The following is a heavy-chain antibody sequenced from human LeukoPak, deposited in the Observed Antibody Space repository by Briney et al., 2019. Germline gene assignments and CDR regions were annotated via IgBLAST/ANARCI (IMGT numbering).Heavy chain of an antibody. CDR1: GYTFTSYG. Sequence: ASVKVSCKASGYTFTSYGISWVRQAPGQGPEWMGWINPNYGGTKYAPKFQGRVTMTRDTSITTAYMELSRLTSDDTAVYYCARDTGFPFFDYWGQGSLVTVSS. V-gene: IGHV1-2*02. CDR2: INPNYGGT. J-gene: IGHJ4*02. CDR3: ARDTGFPFFDY.